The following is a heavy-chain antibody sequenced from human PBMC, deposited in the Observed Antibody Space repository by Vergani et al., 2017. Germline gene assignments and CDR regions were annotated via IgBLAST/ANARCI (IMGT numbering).Heavy chain of an antibody. CDR3: AAGYSYGYYYYYYMDV. Sequence: QVQLVQSGAEVKKPGSSVKVSCKASGGTFSSYAISWVRQAPGQGLEWRGGIIPIFGTANYAQKFQGRVTITADDSTSTAYMELSSLRSEDTAVYYCAAGYSYGYYYYYYMDVWGKGTTVTVSS. D-gene: IGHD5-18*01. CDR1: GGTFSSYA. CDR2: IIPIFGTA. V-gene: IGHV1-69*12. J-gene: IGHJ6*03.